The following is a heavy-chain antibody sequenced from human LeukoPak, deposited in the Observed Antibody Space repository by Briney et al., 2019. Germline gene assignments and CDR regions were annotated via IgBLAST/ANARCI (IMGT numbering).Heavy chain of an antibody. Sequence: PSGTLSLTCTVSGGSISSYYWSWIRQPPGKGLEWIGYIYYSGSTNYNPSLKSRVTISVDTSKNQFSLKLSSVTAADTAVYYCARAYCGGDCYSGGDDAFDIWGQGTMVTVSS. CDR3: ARAYCGGDCYSGGDDAFDI. V-gene: IGHV4-59*01. CDR2: IYYSGST. CDR1: GGSISSYY. D-gene: IGHD2-21*02. J-gene: IGHJ3*02.